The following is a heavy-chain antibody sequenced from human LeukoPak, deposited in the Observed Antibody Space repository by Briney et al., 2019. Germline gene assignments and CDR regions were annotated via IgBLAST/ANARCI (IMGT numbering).Heavy chain of an antibody. D-gene: IGHD1-7*01. Sequence: SETLSLTCAVSGGSISSGDYSWSWIRQPPGKGLEWIGYIYYSGSTTYNPSLKSRVTISLDTSKNQFSLKLRSVTAADTAVYYCARLFGNYQNYFDYWGQGTLVTVSS. CDR3: ARLFGNYQNYFDY. CDR2: IYYSGST. V-gene: IGHV4-30-4*07. J-gene: IGHJ4*02. CDR1: GGSISSGDYS.